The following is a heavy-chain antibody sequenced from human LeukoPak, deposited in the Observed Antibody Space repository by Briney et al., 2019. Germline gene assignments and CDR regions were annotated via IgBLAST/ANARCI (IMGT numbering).Heavy chain of an antibody. Sequence: GGSLRLSRAASVFTFTRYCMYWVRQARGKGLEWVAVIWHDGSAEFYADSVKDRFSISRDDSKNTVYLQMSRLRAEDTALYYCAKDNAGGWSGHFDSWGQGTLVTVSS. CDR3: AKDNAGGWSGHFDS. J-gene: IGHJ4*01. V-gene: IGHV3-33*06. CDR1: VFTFTRYC. D-gene: IGHD6-19*01. CDR2: IWHDGSAE.